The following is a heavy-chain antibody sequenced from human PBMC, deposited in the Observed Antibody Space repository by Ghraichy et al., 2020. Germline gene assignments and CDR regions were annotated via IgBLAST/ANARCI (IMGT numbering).Heavy chain of an antibody. Sequence: SETLSLTCAVYGGSFSGYYWSWIRQPPGKGLEWIGEINHSGSTNYNPSLKSRVTISVDTSKNQFSLKLSSVTAADTAVYYCARLNGRIAPSGVKTYYFDYWGQGTLVTVSS. D-gene: IGHD3-10*01. V-gene: IGHV4-34*01. J-gene: IGHJ4*02. CDR3: ARLNGRIAPSGVKTYYFDY. CDR2: INHSGST. CDR1: GGSFSGYY.